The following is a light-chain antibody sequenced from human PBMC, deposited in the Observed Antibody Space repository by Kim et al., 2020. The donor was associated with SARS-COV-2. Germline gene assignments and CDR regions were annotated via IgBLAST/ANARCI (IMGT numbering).Light chain of an antibody. V-gene: IGKV3-15*01. CDR1: QSVNSM. J-gene: IGKJ1*01. CDR2: GAS. CDR3: QQYDTWPPWT. Sequence: SPGESATLACRASQSVNSMLAWYQEKPGQAPRLLIYGASTRATDVPARFSGSVSGTEFTLTISSLQSEDFALYYCQQYDTWPPWTFGLGTKVDIK.